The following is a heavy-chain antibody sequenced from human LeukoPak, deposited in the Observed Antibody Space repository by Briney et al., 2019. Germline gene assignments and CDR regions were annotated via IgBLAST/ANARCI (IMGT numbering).Heavy chain of an antibody. D-gene: IGHD3-3*01. V-gene: IGHV3-74*01. CDR3: VRGRYYFEY. J-gene: IGHJ4*02. CDR2: INSDGSST. Sequence: GSLRLSCAASGFTFNTYWMHWVRQAPGKGLMWVSRINSDGSSTNYADSVKGRFTISRDNAKNTLYLQMNNLRAEDTAVYYCVRGRYYFEYWGQGTLVTVSS. CDR1: GFTFNTYW.